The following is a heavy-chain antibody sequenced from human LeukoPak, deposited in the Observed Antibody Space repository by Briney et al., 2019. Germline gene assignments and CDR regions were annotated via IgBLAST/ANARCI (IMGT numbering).Heavy chain of an antibody. V-gene: IGHV4-38-2*02. CDR2: IYHSGST. CDR1: GHSIINSYY. J-gene: IGHJ4*02. CDR3: ARDGDYYDSSGSFDS. D-gene: IGHD3-22*01. Sequence: SETLSLTCTVSGHSIINSYYWGWIRQPPGKGLEWIGSIYHSGSTYYNPSLKSRVTISIDTSKNQFSLKLNSVTAADTAVYYCARDGDYYDSSGSFDSWGQGTLVTVSS.